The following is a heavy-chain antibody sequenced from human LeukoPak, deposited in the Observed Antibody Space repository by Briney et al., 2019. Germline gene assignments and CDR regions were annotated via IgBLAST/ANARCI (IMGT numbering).Heavy chain of an antibody. V-gene: IGHV4-59*01. CDR3: AREGRYRYGYNEYHSYMDI. J-gene: IGHJ6*03. CDR1: GGSFSGYY. CDR2: IYYSGST. D-gene: IGHD5-24*01. Sequence: RASETLSLTCAVYGGSFSGYYWSCIRQRPGKGLEWIGYIYYSGSTNYNPSLKSRVTISVDTSKNQFSLKLSSVTAAETAVYYCAREGRYRYGYNEYHSYMDIWGKGTTVTVSS.